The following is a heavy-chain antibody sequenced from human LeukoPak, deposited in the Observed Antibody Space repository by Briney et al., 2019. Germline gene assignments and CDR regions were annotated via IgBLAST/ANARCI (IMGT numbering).Heavy chain of an antibody. J-gene: IGHJ4*02. D-gene: IGHD1/OR15-1a*01. V-gene: IGHV4-4*07. CDR3: ARILNWNKRDY. CDR1: GGSVSNYY. CDR2: IYSSGST. Sequence: SETLSLTCTISGGSVSNYYWSWIRQAAGKGLEWIGRIYSSGSTNYNPSLKSRVTMSLDTSKNQFSLKLSSVTAADTAVYYCARILNWNKRDYWGQGTLVTVSS.